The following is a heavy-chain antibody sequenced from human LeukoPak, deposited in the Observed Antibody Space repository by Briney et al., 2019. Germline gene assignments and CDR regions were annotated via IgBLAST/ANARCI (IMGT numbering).Heavy chain of an antibody. D-gene: IGHD6-19*01. CDR3: ARDRYSSGWYAVLNY. CDR2: IIPIFGTA. J-gene: IGHJ4*02. V-gene: IGHV1-69*13. Sequence: ASVKVSCKVSGYTLTELSMHWVRQAPGQGLEWMGGIIPIFGTANYAQKFQGRVTITADESTSTAYMELSSLRSEDTAVYYCARDRYSSGWYAVLNYWGQGTLVTVSS. CDR1: GYTLTELS.